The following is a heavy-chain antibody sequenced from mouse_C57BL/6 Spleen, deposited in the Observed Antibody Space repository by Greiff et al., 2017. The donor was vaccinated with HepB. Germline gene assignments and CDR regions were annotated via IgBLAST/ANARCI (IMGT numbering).Heavy chain of an antibody. J-gene: IGHJ1*03. CDR3: ARSGYYGSSYWYVDV. D-gene: IGHD1-1*01. V-gene: IGHV1-78*01. CDR2: IYPRDGST. CDR1: GYTFTDHT. Sequence: VQLQQSDAELVKPGASVKISCKVSGYTFTDHTIHWMKQRPEQGLEWIGYIYPRDGSTKYNEKFKGKATLTADKSSSTAYMQLNSLTSEDSAVYFWARSGYYGSSYWYVDVWGTGTTVTVSS.